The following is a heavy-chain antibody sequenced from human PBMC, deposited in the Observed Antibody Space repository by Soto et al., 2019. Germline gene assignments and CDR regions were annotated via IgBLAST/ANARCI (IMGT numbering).Heavy chain of an antibody. Sequence: GGSLRLSCAASGFTFDNYAMHWVRQAPGKGLEWVAVIWYDGGNKYYADSVKGRFAISRDNSKNTLSLQMNSLRAEDTAVYYCARDLNMASYYDRSGYLPGYWGQGTLVTVSS. J-gene: IGHJ4*02. D-gene: IGHD3-22*01. CDR2: IWYDGGNK. V-gene: IGHV3-33*01. CDR1: GFTFDNYA. CDR3: ARDLNMASYYDRSGYLPGY.